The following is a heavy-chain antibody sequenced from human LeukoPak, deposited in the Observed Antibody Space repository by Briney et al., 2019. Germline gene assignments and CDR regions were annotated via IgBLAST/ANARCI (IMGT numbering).Heavy chain of an antibody. CDR1: GFSLSTNAMG. V-gene: IGHV2-70*01. CDR2: IDWDDDK. Sequence: SGPALVKPTQTLTLTFTFSGFSLSTNAMGVSWIRQPPGKALEWLALIDWDDDKYYSTSLKTRLTISKDTSKNQVVLTMTNMNPVDTATYFCARAVNTAMIIFDYWGQGTLVTVSS. D-gene: IGHD5-18*01. J-gene: IGHJ4*02. CDR3: ARAVNTAMIIFDY.